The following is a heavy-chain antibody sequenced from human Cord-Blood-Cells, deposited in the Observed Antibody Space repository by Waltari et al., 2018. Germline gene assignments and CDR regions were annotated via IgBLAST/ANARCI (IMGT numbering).Heavy chain of an antibody. Sequence: EVQLVESGGGLIQPGGSLRLSCAASGFTVSSNYMSWVRQAPGKGLGGVSVIYGGGSTYYAASVKGRFTISRDNSKNTLYLQMNSLRAEDTAVYYCAITKYSSSWYVFDIWGQGTMVTVSS. CDR1: GFTVSSNY. D-gene: IGHD6-13*01. V-gene: IGHV3-53*01. CDR2: IYGGGST. CDR3: AITKYSSSWYVFDI. J-gene: IGHJ3*02.